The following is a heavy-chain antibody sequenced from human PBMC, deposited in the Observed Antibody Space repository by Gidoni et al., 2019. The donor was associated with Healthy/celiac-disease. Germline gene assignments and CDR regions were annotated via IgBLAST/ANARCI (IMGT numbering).Heavy chain of an antibody. CDR1: GFTFSSYG. D-gene: IGHD3-3*01. J-gene: IGHJ6*02. V-gene: IGHV3-33*01. CDR3: ARDRNDFWSGFRYGMDV. Sequence: QVQLVESGGGVVQPGRSLRLSCAASGFTFSSYGMPWVRQAPGKGLEWVAVIWYDGSNKYYADSVKGRFTISRDNSKNTLYLQMNSLRAEDTAVYYCARDRNDFWSGFRYGMDVWGQGTTVTVSS. CDR2: IWYDGSNK.